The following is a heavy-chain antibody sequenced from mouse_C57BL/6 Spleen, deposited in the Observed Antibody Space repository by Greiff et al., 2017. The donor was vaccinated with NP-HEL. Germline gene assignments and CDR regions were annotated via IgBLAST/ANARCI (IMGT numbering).Heavy chain of an antibody. CDR1: GYTFTDYN. V-gene: IGHV1-22*01. J-gene: IGHJ3*01. CDR2: INPNNGGT. Sequence: VQLQQSGPELVKPGASVKMSCKASGYTFTDYNMHWVKQSHGKSLEWIGYINPNNGGTSYNQKFKGKATLTVNKSYSTAYMELRSLTSEDSAVYYCARSDYYDPWFAYWGQGTLVTVSA. CDR3: ARSDYYDPWFAY. D-gene: IGHD2-4*01.